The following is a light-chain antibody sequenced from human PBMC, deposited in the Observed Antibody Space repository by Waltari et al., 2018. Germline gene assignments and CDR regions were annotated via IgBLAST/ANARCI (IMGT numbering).Light chain of an antibody. CDR2: DVS. V-gene: IGLV2-11*01. J-gene: IGLJ3*02. CDR3: CSYAGSYTGV. Sequence: QSALTQPRSVSGSPGQSVTISCTGTSSDVGGYNYVSWYQQHPGKAPKLMIDDVSKRPPGVPDRFSGSKSGNTASLTISGLQAEDEADYYCCSYAGSYTGVFGGGTKLTVL. CDR1: SSDVGGYNY.